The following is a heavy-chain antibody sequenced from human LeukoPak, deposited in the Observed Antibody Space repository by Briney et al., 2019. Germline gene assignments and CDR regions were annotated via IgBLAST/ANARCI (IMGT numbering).Heavy chain of an antibody. Sequence: SETLSLTCTVSGGSISSGDYYWSWIRQPPGKGLEWIGYIYYSGSTYYNPSLKSRVTISVDTSKNQFSLKLSSVTAADTAVYYCARDPGGNYFDYWGQGTQVTVSS. CDR3: ARDPGGNYFDY. CDR2: IYYSGST. D-gene: IGHD3-16*01. J-gene: IGHJ4*02. V-gene: IGHV4-30-4*08. CDR1: GGSISSGDYY.